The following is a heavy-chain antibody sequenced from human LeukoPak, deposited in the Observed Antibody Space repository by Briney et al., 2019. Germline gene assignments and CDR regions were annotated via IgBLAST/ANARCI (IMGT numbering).Heavy chain of an antibody. Sequence: SETLSLTCTVSGGSISSYYWSWIRQPPGKGLEWIGYIYYSGSTNYNPSLKSRVTISVDTSKNQFSLKLSSVTAADTAVYYCARLGYCGGDCYSALYYYYYYGMDVWGQGTTVTVSS. J-gene: IGHJ6*02. CDR3: ARLGYCGGDCYSALYYYYYYGMDV. D-gene: IGHD2-21*02. CDR1: GGSISSYY. V-gene: IGHV4-59*08. CDR2: IYYSGST.